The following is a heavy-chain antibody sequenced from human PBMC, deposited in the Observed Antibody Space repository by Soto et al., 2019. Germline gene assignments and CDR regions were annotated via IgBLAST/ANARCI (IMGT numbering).Heavy chain of an antibody. D-gene: IGHD4-17*01. CDR2: IYYSGST. CDR1: GGSMSSGGYY. CDR3: ARDRDYGDYGGWFDP. J-gene: IGHJ5*02. V-gene: IGHV4-31*03. Sequence: SETLSLTCTVSGGSMSSGGYYWSWIRQHPGKGLEWIGYIYYSGSTYYNPSLKSRVTISVDTSKNQFSLKLSSVTAADTAVYYCARDRDYGDYGGWFDPWGQGTLVTVSS.